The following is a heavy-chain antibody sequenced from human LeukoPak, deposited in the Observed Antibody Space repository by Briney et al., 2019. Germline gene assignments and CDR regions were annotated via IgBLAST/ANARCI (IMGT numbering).Heavy chain of an antibody. Sequence: GGSLRLSCAASGFTFSGSAMHWVRQASGKGLEWVGRIRSKANSYATAYAASVKGRFTIPRDDSKNTAYLQMNSLKTEDTAVYYCTRLEDYYDSSVSWGQGTLVTVSS. D-gene: IGHD3-22*01. CDR1: GFTFSGSA. J-gene: IGHJ5*02. CDR3: TRLEDYYDSSVS. V-gene: IGHV3-73*01. CDR2: IRSKANSYAT.